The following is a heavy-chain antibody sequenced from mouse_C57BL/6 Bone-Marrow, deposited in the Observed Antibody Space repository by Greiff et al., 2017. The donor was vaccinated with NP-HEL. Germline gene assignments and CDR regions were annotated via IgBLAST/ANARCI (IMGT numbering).Heavy chain of an antibody. CDR3: ARSGYSNYAFDY. CDR2: INPYNGGT. Sequence: VQLQQSGPVLVKPGASVKMSCKASGYTFTDYYMNWVKQSHGKSLEWIGVINPYNGGTSYNQKFKGKATLTVDKSSSTAYMELNSLTSEDSAVYYCARSGYSNYAFDYWGQGTTLTVSS. J-gene: IGHJ2*01. D-gene: IGHD2-5*01. CDR1: GYTFTDYY. V-gene: IGHV1-19*01.